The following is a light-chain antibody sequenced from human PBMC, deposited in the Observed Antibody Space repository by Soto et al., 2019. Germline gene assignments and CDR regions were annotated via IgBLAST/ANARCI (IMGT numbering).Light chain of an antibody. V-gene: IGKV1-33*01. CDR3: QQYDNLLLT. Sequence: DIQMTQSPSSLSASVGDRVTITCQAGQDVSNYLNWYQQKPGKAPKLLIYDASNLETGVPSRFSGSGSGTDFTFTISSLQPEDIATYYCQQYDNLLLTFGGGTKVDIK. CDR1: QDVSNY. J-gene: IGKJ4*01. CDR2: DAS.